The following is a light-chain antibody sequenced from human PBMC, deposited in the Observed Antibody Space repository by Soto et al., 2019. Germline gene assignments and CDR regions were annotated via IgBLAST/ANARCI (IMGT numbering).Light chain of an antibody. CDR2: GNT. V-gene: IGLV1-40*01. J-gene: IGLJ1*01. CDR3: QSYDSTLSARYV. Sequence: QSVLTQPPSVSGAPGQRVTISCTGSSSNIGAGYDVHWYQQRPGTAPKLLIFGNTNRPSGVPDRFSGSKSGTSASLATTGLQAEDEGDYYCQSYDSTLSARYVFGTGTKATVL. CDR1: SSNIGAGYD.